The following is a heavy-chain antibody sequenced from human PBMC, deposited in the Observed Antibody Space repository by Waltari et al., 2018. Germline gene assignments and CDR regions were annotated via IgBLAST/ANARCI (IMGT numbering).Heavy chain of an antibody. CDR3: ARGGSSSWYLSYYYYGMDL. Sequence: QVQLQESGPGLVRPSETLSLTCTVSGGSINRYYWSWIRQPAGKGLEWIGRIYSTGSTNYTPTLSSRVTMSVDTSNNQFSLKLNSVTAADTAVYYCARGGSSSWYLSYYYYGMDLWGQGTTVTVSS. CDR1: GGSINRYY. CDR2: IYSTGST. J-gene: IGHJ6*02. D-gene: IGHD6-13*01. V-gene: IGHV4-4*07.